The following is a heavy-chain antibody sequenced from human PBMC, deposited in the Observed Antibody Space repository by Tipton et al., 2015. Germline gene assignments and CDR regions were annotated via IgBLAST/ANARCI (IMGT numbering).Heavy chain of an antibody. Sequence: TLSLTCTVSGGSISSGAYYWSWIRQHPGKGLEWIGSIYYSGSTSYYNPSLKSRVTISLDTSKNQFSLKLSSVTAADRAVYYCASSNYYDTCWYWGQGTLVTVSS. CDR1: GGSISSGAYY. J-gene: IGHJ4*02. V-gene: IGHV4-31*03. CDR2: IYYSGSTS. CDR3: ASSNYYDTCWY. D-gene: IGHD3-22*01.